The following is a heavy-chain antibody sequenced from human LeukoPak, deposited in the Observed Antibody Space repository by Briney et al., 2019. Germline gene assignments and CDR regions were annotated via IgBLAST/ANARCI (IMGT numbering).Heavy chain of an antibody. Sequence: PGGSLRLSCAASGFTFSSYGMSWVRQAPGKGLEWVSAISGSGGSTYYADSVKDRFTISRDNSKTTLYLQMNSLRAEDTAVYYCAKSLWFGELLDAFDIWGQGTMVTVSS. CDR1: GFTFSSYG. CDR2: ISGSGGST. D-gene: IGHD3-10*01. V-gene: IGHV3-23*01. CDR3: AKSLWFGELLDAFDI. J-gene: IGHJ3*02.